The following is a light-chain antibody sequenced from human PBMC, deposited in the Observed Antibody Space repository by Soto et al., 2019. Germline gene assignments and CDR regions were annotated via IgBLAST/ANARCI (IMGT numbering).Light chain of an antibody. CDR3: QQYGSSGT. CDR1: QSVSNNY. CDR2: GAS. Sequence: IVLTQSPGTLSLSAGERATLSCRASQSVSNNYLAWYQQKPGHAPSLLIYGASNRATGIPDRLSGSGSGTGFTLTISRLEPEDSAVYYCQQYGSSGTFGQGTKVDIK. V-gene: IGKV3-20*01. J-gene: IGKJ1*01.